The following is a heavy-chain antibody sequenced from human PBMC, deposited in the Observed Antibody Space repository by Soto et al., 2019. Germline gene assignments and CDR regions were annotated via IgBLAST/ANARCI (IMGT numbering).Heavy chain of an antibody. D-gene: IGHD6-6*01. CDR3: ARLWVGSSSNRYFDY. V-gene: IGHV3-23*01. CDR1: GFSFSTSA. Sequence: EVQLFESGGGLVQPGGSLRLSCAASGFSFSTSAMGWVRQAPGKGLERVSAISQSGDSTYYADSVKGRFTISRDISKNTLFLQLNSLRGEDTAVYYCARLWVGSSSNRYFDYCGQGAQVTVSA. CDR2: ISQSGDST. J-gene: IGHJ4*02.